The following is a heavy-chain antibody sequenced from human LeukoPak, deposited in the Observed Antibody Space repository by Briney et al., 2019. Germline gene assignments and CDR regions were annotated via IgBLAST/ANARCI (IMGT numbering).Heavy chain of an antibody. D-gene: IGHD3-10*01. V-gene: IGHV4-39*07. J-gene: IGHJ4*02. Sequence: PSETLSLTCTVSGGSISSSSYYWGWIRQPPGKGLEWIGSIYYSGSTYYNPSLKSRVTISVDTSKNQFSLKLSSVTAADTAVYYCARDSPYGSGSYSNWGQGTLVTVSS. CDR2: IYYSGST. CDR3: ARDSPYGSGSYSN. CDR1: GGSISSSSYY.